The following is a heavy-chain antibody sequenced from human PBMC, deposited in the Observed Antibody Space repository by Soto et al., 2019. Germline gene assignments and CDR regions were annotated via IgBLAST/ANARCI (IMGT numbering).Heavy chain of an antibody. J-gene: IGHJ5*02. V-gene: IGHV3-74*03. CDR3: ASSGSYDIAWFDP. D-gene: IGHD3-10*01. CDR2: ISADGSDA. CDR1: RFTFSSYW. Sequence: PGGSLRLSCAASRFTFSSYWMHWVRQAPGKGLVWVSRISADGSDATYAHSVKGRFTIPRDNAKNTLYLQMNSLRAEDTAVYYCASSGSYDIAWFDPWGQGTLVTVSS.